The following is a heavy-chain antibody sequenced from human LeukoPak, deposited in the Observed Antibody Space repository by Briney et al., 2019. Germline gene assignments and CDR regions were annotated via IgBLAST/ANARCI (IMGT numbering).Heavy chain of an antibody. J-gene: IGHJ4*02. CDR2: IYYSGST. CDR3: ARWSGYTRELDY. D-gene: IGHD2-2*02. V-gene: IGHV4-59*11. Sequence: SETLSPTCTVSGGSISSHYWSWIRQPPGKGLEWIGYIYYSGSTNYNPSLKSRVTISVGTSKNQFSLKLSSVTAADTAVYYCARWSGYTRELDYWGQGTLVTVSS. CDR1: GGSISSHY.